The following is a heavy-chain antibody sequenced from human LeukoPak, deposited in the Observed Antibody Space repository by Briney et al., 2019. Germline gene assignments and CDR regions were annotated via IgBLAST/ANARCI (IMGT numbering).Heavy chain of an antibody. CDR2: ISSSGSTI. V-gene: IGHV3-48*03. D-gene: IGHD4-11*01. CDR1: GFTFSSYE. Sequence: GGSLRLSCAASGFTFSSYEMNWVRQAPGKGLEWVSYISSSGSTIYYADSVKGRFTISRDNAKNSLYLQMNSLRAEDTAVYYCARAPDEVTTDYWGQGTLVTVSS. J-gene: IGHJ4*02. CDR3: ARAPDEVTTDY.